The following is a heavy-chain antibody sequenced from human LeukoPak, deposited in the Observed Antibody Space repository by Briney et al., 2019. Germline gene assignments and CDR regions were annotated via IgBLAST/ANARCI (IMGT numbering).Heavy chain of an antibody. J-gene: IGHJ6*03. CDR2: INPDSGGT. D-gene: IGHD1-1*01. CDR1: GYTFTGYY. Sequence: ASVKVSCKASGYTFTGYYMHWVRQAPGQGLEWMGWINPDSGGTNYAQKFQGRVTMTRDTSISTAYMELSRLRSDDTAVYYCARSTLDHYYYYYMDVWGKGTTVTVSS. V-gene: IGHV1-2*02. CDR3: ARSTLDHYYYYYMDV.